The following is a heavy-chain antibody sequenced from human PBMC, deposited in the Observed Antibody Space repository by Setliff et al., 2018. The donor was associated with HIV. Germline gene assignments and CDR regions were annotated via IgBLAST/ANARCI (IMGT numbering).Heavy chain of an antibody. J-gene: IGHJ4*02. D-gene: IGHD2-15*01. Sequence: GGSLRLSCAASGFTFGNHFMAWVRQAPGKGLEWVANIKQDGREQNYVDSVKGRFTISRDNAKNSLYLQMNSLGPEDTAVYYCAIGGFDYWGQGTLVTSPQ. CDR3: AIGGFDY. V-gene: IGHV3-7*01. CDR2: IKQDGREQ. CDR1: GFTFGNHF.